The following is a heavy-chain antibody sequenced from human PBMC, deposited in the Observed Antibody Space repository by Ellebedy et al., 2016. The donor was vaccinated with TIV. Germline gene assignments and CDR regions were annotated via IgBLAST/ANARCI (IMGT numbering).Heavy chain of an antibody. CDR1: GFTFSSYA. Sequence: GESLKISCAASGFTFSSYAMSWVRQAPGKGLEWVSAISGSGGSTYYADSVKGRFTISRDNSKNTLYLQMNSLRAEDTAVYYCAKALTGRPYYFDYWGQGTLVTVSS. CDR2: ISGSGGST. J-gene: IGHJ4*02. D-gene: IGHD3-9*01. V-gene: IGHV3-23*01. CDR3: AKALTGRPYYFDY.